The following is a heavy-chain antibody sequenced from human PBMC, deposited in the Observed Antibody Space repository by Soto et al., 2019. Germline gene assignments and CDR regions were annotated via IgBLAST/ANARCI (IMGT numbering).Heavy chain of an antibody. CDR2: IYYSGST. Sequence: SETLSLTCTVSGGSISSSSYYWGWIRQPPGKGLEWIGSIYYSGSTYYNPSLKSRVTISVDTSKNQFSLKLSSVTAADTAVYYCAVYYWFGDDYYGMDVWGQGTTVTVSS. V-gene: IGHV4-39*01. CDR1: GGSISSSSYY. D-gene: IGHD3-10*01. J-gene: IGHJ6*02. CDR3: AVYYWFGDDYYGMDV.